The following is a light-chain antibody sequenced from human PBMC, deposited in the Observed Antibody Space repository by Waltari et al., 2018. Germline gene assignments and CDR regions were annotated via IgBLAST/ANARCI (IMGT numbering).Light chain of an antibody. CDR3: QSYDSSPGVI. V-gene: IGLV1-40*01. CDR1: SSNIGAGSD. CDR2: GNK. Sequence: QSVLTQPPSVSGAPGQRVTISCTGSSSNIGAGSDVQWYQQVPGTAPKLPIYGNKHRPSGVPDRFSGSKSGTSASLAITGLQAEDEADYYCQSYDSSPGVIFGGGTKLTVL. J-gene: IGLJ2*01.